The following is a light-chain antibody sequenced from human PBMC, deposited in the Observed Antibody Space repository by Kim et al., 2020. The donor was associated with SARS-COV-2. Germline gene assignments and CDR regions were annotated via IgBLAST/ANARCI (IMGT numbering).Light chain of an antibody. CDR2: DVR. CDR1: TSDVSCYYY. V-gene: IGLV2-14*03. J-gene: IGLJ1*01. Sequence: GHPCTISSPGTTSDVSCYYYVSCYLQHPGKPPQLFIFDVRTRPSGVSDRFSGSESGNTASLTISGLQADDEADHYCSSYTSSETRVFGTGTKVTVL. CDR3: SSYTSSETRV.